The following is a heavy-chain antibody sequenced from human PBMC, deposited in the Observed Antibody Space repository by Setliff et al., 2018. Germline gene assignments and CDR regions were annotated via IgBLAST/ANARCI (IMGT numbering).Heavy chain of an antibody. Sequence: GGSLRLSCGASGFTYNNCWVSWVRQAPGKGLEWLASINPDGSEKYYVDSVKGRFTISRDNARNSLSLQMNSLRTEDTAVYYCAKELIEVMMTGLEFWGQGTMVTVSS. CDR2: INPDGSEK. CDR1: GFTYNNCW. CDR3: AKELIEVMMTGLEF. V-gene: IGHV3-7*01. D-gene: IGHD3-22*01. J-gene: IGHJ4*02.